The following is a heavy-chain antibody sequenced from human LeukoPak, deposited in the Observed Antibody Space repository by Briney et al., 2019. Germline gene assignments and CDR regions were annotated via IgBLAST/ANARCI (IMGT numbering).Heavy chain of an antibody. CDR1: GFTVSSSY. Sequence: GGSLRLSCAASGFTVSSSYMSWVRQAPGKGLEWVSIIHSDGSTHYADSVKGRFTISRDTSKNTLYLQMNSLRGEDTAMYYCARDLDYYDSSGSHRRRNYFDYWGQGTLVTVPS. CDR3: ARDLDYYDSSGSHRRRNYFDY. J-gene: IGHJ4*02. V-gene: IGHV3-53*01. CDR2: IHSDGST. D-gene: IGHD3-22*01.